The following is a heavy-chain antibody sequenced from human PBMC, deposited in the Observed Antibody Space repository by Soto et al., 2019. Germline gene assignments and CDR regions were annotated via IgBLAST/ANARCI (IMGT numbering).Heavy chain of an antibody. CDR1: GGTFSSYA. CDR3: ARSPDTKDAFDI. CDR2: IIPIFGTA. J-gene: IGHJ3*02. V-gene: IGHV1-69*13. Sequence: SVKVSCKASGGTFSSYAISWVRQAPGQGLEWMGGIIPIFGTANYAQKFQGRVTVTADESTSTAYMELSSLRSEDTAVYYCARSPDTKDAFDIWGQGTMVTVSS.